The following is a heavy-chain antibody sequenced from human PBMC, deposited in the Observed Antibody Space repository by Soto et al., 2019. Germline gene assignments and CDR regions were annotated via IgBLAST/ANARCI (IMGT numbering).Heavy chain of an antibody. CDR3: AREDDGGDRDYYGLDV. D-gene: IGHD2-21*02. CDR1: GGSISYEYYH. V-gene: IGHV4-30-4*08. Sequence: QVQLQQSGPGLGKPSQTLSLTCTVSGGSISYEYYHWTWIRQSPGKGLEWIGYIHYSGSIIYNPSFKSRVTISVDTSKNQCSLQLSSVTAADTAVYFCAREDDGGDRDYYGLDVWGQGTTVTVSS. CDR2: IHYSGSI. J-gene: IGHJ6*02.